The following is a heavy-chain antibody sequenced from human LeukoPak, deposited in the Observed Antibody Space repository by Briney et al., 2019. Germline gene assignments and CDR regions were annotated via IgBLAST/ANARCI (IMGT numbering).Heavy chain of an antibody. V-gene: IGHV3-23*01. CDR2: ISGSGGNT. J-gene: IGHJ4*02. CDR1: GFSFSNYG. D-gene: IGHD5-12*01. CDR3: AVSVYSPVGFDY. Sequence: GGTLRLSCAASGFSFSNYGMNWVRQAPGKGLEWVSGISGSGGNTYYADCVKGRFTISRDNSKNTLYLQMNSLRAEDTAVYYCAVSVYSPVGFDYWGQGTLVTVSS.